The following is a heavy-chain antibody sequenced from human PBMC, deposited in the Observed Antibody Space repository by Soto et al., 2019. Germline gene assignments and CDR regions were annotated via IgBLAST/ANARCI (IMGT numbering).Heavy chain of an antibody. V-gene: IGHV2-26*01. Sequence: QVTLKESGPVLVKPTETLTLTCTVSGFSLSNARMGVSWIRQPPGKALEWLAHIFSNDEKTYSTSLKSRLTISKDTSKSQVVLTMTNMDPVDTATYYCARMTTPVLRFFGGSIDYWGQGTLVTVSS. CDR3: ARMTTPVLRFFGGSIDY. CDR2: IFSNDEK. D-gene: IGHD3-3*01. J-gene: IGHJ4*02. CDR1: GFSLSNARMG.